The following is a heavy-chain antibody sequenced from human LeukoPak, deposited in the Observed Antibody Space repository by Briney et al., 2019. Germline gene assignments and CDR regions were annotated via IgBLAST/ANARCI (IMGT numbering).Heavy chain of an antibody. D-gene: IGHD5-18*01. J-gene: IGHJ5*02. V-gene: IGHV1-3*01. CDR1: GYTFTSYS. CDR2: INPGNGNT. CDR3: ARVRGYSYGSTDNWFDP. Sequence: ASVKVSCKASGYTFTSYSVHWVRQAPGQSLEWMGWINPGNGNTKYSQKFQGRVTITRDTSATTAYMELSGLRSEDTAVYYCARVRGYSYGSTDNWFDPWGQGTLVTVSS.